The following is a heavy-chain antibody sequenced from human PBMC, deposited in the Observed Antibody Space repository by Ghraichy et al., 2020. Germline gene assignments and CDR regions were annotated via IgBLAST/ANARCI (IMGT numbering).Heavy chain of an antibody. CDR1: GGSFSGYY. Sequence: SETLSLTCAVYGGSFSGYYWSWIRQPPGKGLEWIGEINHSGSTNYNPSLKSRVTISVDTSKNQFSLKLSSVTAADTAVYYCARGPVCLYGGDCYWYGMDVWGQGTTVTVSS. CDR3: ARGPVCLYGGDCYWYGMDV. J-gene: IGHJ6*02. CDR2: INHSGST. D-gene: IGHD2-21*02. V-gene: IGHV4-34*01.